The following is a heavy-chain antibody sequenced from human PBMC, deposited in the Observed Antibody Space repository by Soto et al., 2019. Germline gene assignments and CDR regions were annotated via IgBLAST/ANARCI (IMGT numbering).Heavy chain of an antibody. Sequence: QVQLVQSGAEVKKPGASVKVSCKASGYTFTGYYMHWVRQAPGQGLEWMGWINPNSGGTNYAQKFQGWVTMTRDTSISTAYMELSRLRSDDTAVYYCARGGDLYCSGGSCYSWFDPWGQGTLDTVSS. D-gene: IGHD2-15*01. J-gene: IGHJ5*02. CDR2: INPNSGGT. CDR1: GYTFTGYY. CDR3: ARGGDLYCSGGSCYSWFDP. V-gene: IGHV1-2*04.